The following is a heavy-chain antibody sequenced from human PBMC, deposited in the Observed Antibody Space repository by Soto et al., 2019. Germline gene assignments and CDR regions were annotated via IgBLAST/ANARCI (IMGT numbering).Heavy chain of an antibody. J-gene: IGHJ5*02. Sequence: QVQLVQSGAEVKKPGSSVKVSCKASGGTFSSYTISWVRQAPGQGLEWMGRIIPILGIANYAQKFQGRVTITADKSTSTAYMELSGLRSEDTAVYYCARVGRILFGRGDWFDPWGQGTLVTVSS. V-gene: IGHV1-69*02. CDR1: GGTFSSYT. CDR2: IIPILGIA. D-gene: IGHD2-15*01. CDR3: ARVGRILFGRGDWFDP.